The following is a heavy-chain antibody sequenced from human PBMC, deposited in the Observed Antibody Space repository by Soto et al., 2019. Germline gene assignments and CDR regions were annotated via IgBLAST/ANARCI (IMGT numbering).Heavy chain of an antibody. D-gene: IGHD6-6*01. Sequence: SETLSLTCTVSGGSISSSSYYWGWIRQPPGKGLEWIGSIYYSGSTYYNPSLKSRVTISVDTSKNQFSLKLSSVTAADMAVYYCARQNASSSSHFDYWGQGTLVTVSS. V-gene: IGHV4-39*01. CDR1: GGSISSSSYY. CDR2: IYYSGST. CDR3: ARQNASSSSHFDY. J-gene: IGHJ4*02.